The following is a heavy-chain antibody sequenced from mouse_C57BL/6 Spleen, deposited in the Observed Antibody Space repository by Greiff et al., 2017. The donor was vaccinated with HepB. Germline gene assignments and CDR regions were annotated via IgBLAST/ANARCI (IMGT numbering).Heavy chain of an antibody. CDR3: ARSGDYSNSFDY. J-gene: IGHJ2*01. V-gene: IGHV1-82*01. Sequence: QVQLQQSGPELVKPGASVKISCKASGYAFSSSWMNWVKQRPGKGLEWIGRIYPGDGDTNYNGKFKGKATLTADKSSSTAYMQLSSLTSEDSAVYFCARSGDYSNSFDYWGQGTTLTVSS. CDR1: GYAFSSSW. CDR2: IYPGDGDT. D-gene: IGHD2-5*01.